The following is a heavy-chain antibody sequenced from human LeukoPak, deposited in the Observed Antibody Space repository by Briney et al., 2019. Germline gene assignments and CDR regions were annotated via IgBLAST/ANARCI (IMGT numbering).Heavy chain of an antibody. CDR2: IIPILGIA. J-gene: IGHJ4*02. V-gene: IGHV1-69*02. Sequence: SVKVSCKASGGTFSSYTISWVRQAPGQGLEWMGRIIPILGIANYAQKFQGRVTITADKSTSTAYMELSSLRSEDTAVYYCARSPSVEVAPHYFFDYWGQGTLVTVSS. CDR3: ARSPSVEVAPHYFFDY. D-gene: IGHD5-24*01. CDR1: GGTFSSYT.